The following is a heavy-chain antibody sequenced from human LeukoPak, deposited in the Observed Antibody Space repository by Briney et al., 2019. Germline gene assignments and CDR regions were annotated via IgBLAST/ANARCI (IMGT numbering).Heavy chain of an antibody. CDR3: ARTYRDFDY. J-gene: IGHJ4*02. CDR1: GYTFTNYW. CDR2: IYPGDSDT. Sequence: GESLKISCKGSGYTFTNYWIGWVRQMPGKGLEWMGIIYPGDSDTKYSPSFQGQVTISADKSIDTAYLHWSSLKASDTAVYYCARTYRDFDYWGQGTLVTVSS. D-gene: IGHD1-14*01. V-gene: IGHV5-51*01.